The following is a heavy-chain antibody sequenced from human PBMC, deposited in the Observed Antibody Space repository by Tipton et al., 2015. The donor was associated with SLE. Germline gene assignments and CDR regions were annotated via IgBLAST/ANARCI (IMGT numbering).Heavy chain of an antibody. D-gene: IGHD6-19*01. V-gene: IGHV4-59*11. CDR1: GGSISSHY. CDR2: IYYSGGT. CDR3: ARDAAVAGHFDY. J-gene: IGHJ4*02. Sequence: TLSLTCTVSGGSISSHYWSWIRQPPGKGLEYIGYIYYSGGTNHNPSLNNRVTISVDRSNNQFSLKLSSVTPADTAVYYCARDAAVAGHFDYWGQGKLVTVSS.